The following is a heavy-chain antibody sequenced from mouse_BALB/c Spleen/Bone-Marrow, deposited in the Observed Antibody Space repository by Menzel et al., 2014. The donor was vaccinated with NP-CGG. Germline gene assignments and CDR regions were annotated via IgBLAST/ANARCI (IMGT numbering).Heavy chain of an antibody. CDR3: AKTYFDY. V-gene: IGHV1S81*02. J-gene: IGHJ2*01. CDR1: GHTFTSYW. Sequence: QVQLKQSGAELVKPGASVKLSCKASGHTFTSYWMHWVKQRPGQGLEWIGEINPSNGRTNYNEKFKSKATLTVDKSSSTAYMQLSSLTSEVSAVYYCAKTYFDYWGQGTTLTVSP. CDR2: INPSNGRT.